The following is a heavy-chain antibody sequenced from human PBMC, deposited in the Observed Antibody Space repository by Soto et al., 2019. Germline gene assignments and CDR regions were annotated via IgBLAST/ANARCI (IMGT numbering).Heavy chain of an antibody. V-gene: IGHV3-21*01. CDR2: ISSSSSYI. J-gene: IGHJ6*02. CDR1: GFTFSSYS. D-gene: IGHD3-16*01. Sequence: EVQLVESGGGLVKPGGSLRLSCAASGFTFSSYSMNWVRQAPGKGLEWVSSISSSSSYIYYADSVKGRFTISRDNAKNSLYLQMNSLRAEDTAVYYCARGEDRGRTLYYYGMDVWGQGTTVTVSS. CDR3: ARGEDRGRTLYYYGMDV.